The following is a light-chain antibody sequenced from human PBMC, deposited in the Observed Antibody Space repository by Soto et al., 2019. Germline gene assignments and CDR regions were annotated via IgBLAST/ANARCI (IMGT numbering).Light chain of an antibody. J-gene: IGKJ2*02. CDR1: QSVSNW. CDR3: QQYRSAST. CDR2: KAS. Sequence: DIQLTQSPSTLSAFVGERVTLTCRASQSVSNWLAWYQQKPGKAPRLLISKASTLASGVPSRFSGSGSGTEFTHSSSSLQPEDLATYYWQQYRSASTFGEGTKLEIK. V-gene: IGKV1-5*03.